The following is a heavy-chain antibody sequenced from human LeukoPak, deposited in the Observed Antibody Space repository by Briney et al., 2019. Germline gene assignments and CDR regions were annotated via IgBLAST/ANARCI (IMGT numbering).Heavy chain of an antibody. CDR3: ARTFDL. V-gene: IGHV4-61*10. CDR1: GDSISSGRYY. Sequence: SETLSLTCTVSGDSISSGRYYWSWVRQPAGKGLEWIGYIYYSGSTNYNPSLKSRVTISVDTSKNQFSLKLSSVTAADTAVYYCARTFDLWGRGTLVTVSS. CDR2: IYYSGST. J-gene: IGHJ2*01.